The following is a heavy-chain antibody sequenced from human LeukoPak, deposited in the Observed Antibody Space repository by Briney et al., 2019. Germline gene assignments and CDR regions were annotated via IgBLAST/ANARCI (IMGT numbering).Heavy chain of an antibody. CDR2: IYSGGST. D-gene: IGHD1-14*01. CDR3: ARAVEAPGPAFDI. J-gene: IGHJ3*02. Sequence: GGSLRLSCAASGFTVSSNYMSWVRQAPGKGLEWVSVIYSGGSTYYADSVKGRFTISRDNSKNTLYLQMNSLRAEDTAVYYCARAVEAPGPAFDIWGQGTTVTVSS. V-gene: IGHV3-53*01. CDR1: GFTVSSNY.